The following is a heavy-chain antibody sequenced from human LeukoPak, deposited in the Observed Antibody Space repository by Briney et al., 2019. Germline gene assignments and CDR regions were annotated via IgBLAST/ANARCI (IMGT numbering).Heavy chain of an antibody. CDR3: ARHYGPVSGYVVY. Sequence: SETLSLTCPVSSGSINSADNYWAWIRQSPGKGLEWVGSIYSRGNTYYSPSLKSRVTISVDTSKNQFSLKLSSVTAADTAVYYCARHYGPVSGYVVYWGQGTLVTVSS. V-gene: IGHV4-39*01. CDR1: SGSINSADNY. CDR2: IYSRGNT. D-gene: IGHD5-12*01. J-gene: IGHJ4*02.